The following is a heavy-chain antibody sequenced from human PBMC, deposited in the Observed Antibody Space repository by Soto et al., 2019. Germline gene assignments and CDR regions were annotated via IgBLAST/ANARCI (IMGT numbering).Heavy chain of an antibody. Sequence: PSETLSLTCTVSGGSISSYYWSWIRQPPGKGQEWIGYIYYSGSTYYNPSLKSRFTISVDTSKNQFSLKLSSLTAADTAVYYCATSNWFDPWGQGTLVTVSS. CDR3: ATSNWFDP. CDR1: GGSISSYY. V-gene: IGHV4-59*04. D-gene: IGHD2-2*01. J-gene: IGHJ5*02. CDR2: IYYSGST.